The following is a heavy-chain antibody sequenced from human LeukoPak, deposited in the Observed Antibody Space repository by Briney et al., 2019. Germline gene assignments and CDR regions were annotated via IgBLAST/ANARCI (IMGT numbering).Heavy chain of an antibody. D-gene: IGHD3-22*01. J-gene: IGHJ3*02. Sequence: ASVTVSCKASGYTFTSYYMHWVRQAPGQGLEWMGIINPSGGSTSYAQKFQGRATMTRDTSTSTVYMELSSLRSEDTAVYYCARSYYYDSSGYAFDIWGQGTMVTVSS. CDR1: GYTFTSYY. V-gene: IGHV1-46*01. CDR3: ARSYYYDSSGYAFDI. CDR2: INPSGGST.